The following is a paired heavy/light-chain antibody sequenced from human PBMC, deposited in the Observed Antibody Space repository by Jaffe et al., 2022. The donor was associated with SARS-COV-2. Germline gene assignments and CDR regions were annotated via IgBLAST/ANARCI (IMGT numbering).Heavy chain of an antibody. Sequence: QVQLQESGPGLVKPSQTLSLTCTVSGGSISSGDYYWSWIRQPPGKGLEWIGYIYYSGSTYYNPSLKSRVTISVDTSKNQFSLKLSSVTAADTAVYYCARVPMVYLGSWGWVDVWGQGTTVTVSS. V-gene: IGHV4-30-4*01. CDR2: IYYSGST. J-gene: IGHJ6*02. D-gene: IGHD2-8*01. CDR3: ARVPMVYLGSWGWVDV. CDR1: GGSISSGDYY.
Light chain of an antibody. Sequence: EIVMTQSPATLSVSPGERATLSCRASQSVSSNLAWYQQKPGQAPRLLIYGASTRATGIPARFSGSGSGTEFTLTISSLQSEDFAVYYCQQYNNWPPLWTFGQGTKVEIK. CDR3: QQYNNWPPLWT. CDR2: GAS. J-gene: IGKJ1*01. CDR1: QSVSSN. V-gene: IGKV3-15*01.